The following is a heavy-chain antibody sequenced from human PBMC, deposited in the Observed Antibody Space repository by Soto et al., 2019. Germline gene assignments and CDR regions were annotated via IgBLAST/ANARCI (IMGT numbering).Heavy chain of an antibody. CDR2: IYHSGST. Sequence: NPSETLSLTCAVSGYSISSGYYWGWIRQPPGKGLEWIGSIYHSGSTHYNPSLKSRVTISVDTSKNQFSLKLSSVTAADTAVYYCARPHYGDYNWYFDLWGRGTLVTVSS. CDR3: ARPHYGDYNWYFDL. CDR1: GYSISSGYY. V-gene: IGHV4-38-2*01. D-gene: IGHD4-17*01. J-gene: IGHJ2*01.